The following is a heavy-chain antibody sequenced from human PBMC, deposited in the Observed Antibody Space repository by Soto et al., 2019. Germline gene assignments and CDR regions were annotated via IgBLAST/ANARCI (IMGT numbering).Heavy chain of an antibody. CDR3: ARRQSSSWYDWFDP. Sequence: SLTCAVYGGSLSGYYWSWIRKPPGKGLEWIGEINHSGSTNYNPSLKSRVTISVDTSKNQFSLKLSSVTAADTAVYYCARRQSSSWYDWFDPWGLGTLVTVSS. CDR1: GGSLSGYY. V-gene: IGHV4-34*01. CDR2: INHSGST. D-gene: IGHD6-13*01. J-gene: IGHJ5*02.